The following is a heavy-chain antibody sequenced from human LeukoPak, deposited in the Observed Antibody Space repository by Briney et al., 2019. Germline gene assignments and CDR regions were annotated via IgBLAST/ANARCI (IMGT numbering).Heavy chain of an antibody. CDR1: GGSFSGNY. D-gene: IGHD6-13*01. J-gene: IGHJ4*02. Sequence: SETLSLTCAVYGGSFSGNYWSWIRQPPGKGLEWIGEINHSGSTNYNPSLKSRVTISVDTSKNQFSLNLSSVTAADTAVYYCASVPTSRERIAAAGTFDYWGQGTLVTVSS. V-gene: IGHV4-34*01. CDR3: ASVPTSRERIAAAGTFDY. CDR2: INHSGST.